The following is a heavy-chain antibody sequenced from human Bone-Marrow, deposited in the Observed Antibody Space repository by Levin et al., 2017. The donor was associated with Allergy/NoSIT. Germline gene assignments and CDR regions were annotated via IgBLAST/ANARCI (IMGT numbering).Heavy chain of an antibody. D-gene: IGHD6-6*01. J-gene: IGHJ3*02. V-gene: IGHV4-59*01. Sequence: TGGSLRLSCSVSGGSISNSYWSWIRQPPGKGLEWIGYVHDSGSTNYNPSLESRVTISVDKSQNQFSLNLNSVTAADTAVYYCARGQLLPGDVFNIWGQGTVVTVSS. CDR1: GGSISNSY. CDR3: ARGQLLPGDVFNI. CDR2: VHDSGST.